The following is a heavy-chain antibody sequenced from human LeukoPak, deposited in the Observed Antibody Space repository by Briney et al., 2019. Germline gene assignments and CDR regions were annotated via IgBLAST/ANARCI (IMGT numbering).Heavy chain of an antibody. CDR3: ANNHDSSGYHDY. Sequence: HTGGSLRLSCAASGFTFSSYGMHWVRQAPGKGLEWVAVISYDGSNKYYADSVKGRFTISRDNSKNTLYLQMNSLRAEDTAVYYCANNHDSSGYHDYWGQGTLVTVSS. D-gene: IGHD3-22*01. CDR1: GFTFSSYG. V-gene: IGHV3-30*18. J-gene: IGHJ4*02. CDR2: ISYDGSNK.